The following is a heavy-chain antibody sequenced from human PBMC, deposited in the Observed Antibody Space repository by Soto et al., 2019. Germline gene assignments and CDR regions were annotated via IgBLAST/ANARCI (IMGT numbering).Heavy chain of an antibody. Sequence: VKVSCKASGYTFTSYAMHWVRQAPGQRLEWMGWINAGNGNTKYSQKFQGRVTITRDTSASTAYMELGSLRSEDTAVYYCARIVVVVAATDYYGMDVWGQGTTVTVSS. D-gene: IGHD2-15*01. CDR3: ARIVVVVAATDYYGMDV. CDR1: GYTFTSYA. V-gene: IGHV1-3*01. J-gene: IGHJ6*02. CDR2: INAGNGNT.